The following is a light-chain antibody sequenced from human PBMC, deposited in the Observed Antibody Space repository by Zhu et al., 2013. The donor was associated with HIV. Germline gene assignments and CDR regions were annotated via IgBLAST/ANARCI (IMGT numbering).Light chain of an antibody. CDR2: GAS. J-gene: IGKJ4*01. Sequence: VLTQSPGTLSLSPGERASLSCRASQTVDSTYLAWYQQRPGRAPRLLIYGASSRAADIPDNFSGSGSGTEFTLTISRLEPEDFAVYYCQQYGTSPLTFGGGTKVEIK. CDR1: QTVDSTY. CDR3: QQYGTSPLT. V-gene: IGKV3-20*01.